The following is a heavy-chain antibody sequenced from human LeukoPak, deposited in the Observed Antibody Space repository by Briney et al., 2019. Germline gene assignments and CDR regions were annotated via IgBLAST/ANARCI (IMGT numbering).Heavy chain of an antibody. CDR2: IIPIFGTA. J-gene: IGHJ4*02. Sequence: GASVKVSCTASGGTFSSYAISWVRQAPGQGLEWMGGIIPIFGTANYAQKFQGRVTITADESTSTAYMELSSLRSEDTAVYYCARDPGRWFFDYWGQGTLVTVSS. D-gene: IGHD2-15*01. CDR1: GGTFSSYA. CDR3: ARDPGRWFFDY. V-gene: IGHV1-69*13.